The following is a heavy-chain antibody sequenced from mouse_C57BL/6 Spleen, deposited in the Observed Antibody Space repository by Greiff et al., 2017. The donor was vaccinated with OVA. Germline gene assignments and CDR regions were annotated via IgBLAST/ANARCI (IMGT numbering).Heavy chain of an antibody. Sequence: QVQLLQSGPELVKPGASVKISCTASGFAFSSSWMYWVNQRPGKGLEWIGRIDTGDGDTNYSGNFKGQATLTADKSSSTDYVQISSLTSEDSAVYFCARKDWDGYDVGWYFDVWGTGTTVTVSA. V-gene: IGHV1-82*01. CDR3: ARKDWDGYDVGWYFDV. CDR1: GFAFSSSW. J-gene: IGHJ1*03. CDR2: IDTGDGDT. D-gene: IGHD2-2*01.